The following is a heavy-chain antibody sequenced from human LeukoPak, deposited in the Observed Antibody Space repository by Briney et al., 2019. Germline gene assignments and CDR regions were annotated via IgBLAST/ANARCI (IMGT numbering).Heavy chain of an antibody. V-gene: IGHV3-30*02. CDR2: IWFDGKNT. CDR3: AKESQLSYSGTFYIDY. CDR1: GFTFSTHA. J-gene: IGHJ4*02. D-gene: IGHD1-26*01. Sequence: GGSLRLSCAASGFTFSTHAMHWVRQAPAKGLEWVAMIWFDGKNTHYVDSVKGRFTISRDNSKNTLYLQMNSLRTDDTAVYYCAKESQLSYSGTFYIDYWGQGTLVTVSS.